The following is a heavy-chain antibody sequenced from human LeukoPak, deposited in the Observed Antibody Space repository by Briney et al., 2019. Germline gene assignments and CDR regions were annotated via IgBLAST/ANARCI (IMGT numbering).Heavy chain of an antibody. D-gene: IGHD3-10*01. J-gene: IGHJ5*02. CDR2: ISHSGST. CDR1: GGSFSGYY. V-gene: IGHV4-34*01. CDR3: ARGRGILWFGELRARFAP. Sequence: PSETLSLTCAVYGGSFSGYYWSWIRQPPGKGLEWIGEISHSGSTNYNPSLKSRVNISVDTSKNQFSLKLSSVTAADTAVYYCARGRGILWFGELRARFAPWGQGTLVTVSS.